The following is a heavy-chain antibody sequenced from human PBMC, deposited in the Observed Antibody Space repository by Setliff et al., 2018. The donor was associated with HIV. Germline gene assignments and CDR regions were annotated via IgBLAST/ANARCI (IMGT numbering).Heavy chain of an antibody. CDR2: INTSGST. J-gene: IGHJ4*02. CDR3: ATHYYASGSFDH. CDR1: GGSVSNYY. Sequence: SETLSLTCTVSGGSVSNYYWTWIRQSAGKGLEWIGHINTSGSTKYNPSLKSRLTMSVDSSGNQFSLKLSSVTAADTAVYYCATHYYASGSFDHWGQGTLVTVSS. V-gene: IGHV4-4*07. D-gene: IGHD3-10*01.